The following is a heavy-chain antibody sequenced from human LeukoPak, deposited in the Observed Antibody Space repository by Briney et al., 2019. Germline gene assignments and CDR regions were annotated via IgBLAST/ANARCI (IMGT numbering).Heavy chain of an antibody. Sequence: SETLSLTCTVSGGSISSSSYYWGWIRQPPGKGLEWIGTIYYSGSTYYNPSLKSRVTISVDTSKNQFSLKLSSVTAADTAVYYCARQNLLRDFDYWGQGTLVTVSS. J-gene: IGHJ4*02. V-gene: IGHV4-39*01. CDR2: IYYSGST. CDR1: GGSISSSSYY. D-gene: IGHD3-22*01. CDR3: ARQNLLRDFDY.